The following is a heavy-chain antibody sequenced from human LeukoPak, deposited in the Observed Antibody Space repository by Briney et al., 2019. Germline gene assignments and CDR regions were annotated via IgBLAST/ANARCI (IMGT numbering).Heavy chain of an antibody. Sequence: GGSLRLSCAASGFTFSDFGMHWVRQAPGKGLDWVAFIRYDGSNKYYADSVKGRFTISRDNSKNTLYLQMNSLRAEDTAVYYCAKDPCNEWVGRDDAFDIWGQGTMVTVSS. J-gene: IGHJ3*02. D-gene: IGHD3-10*01. CDR3: AKDPCNEWVGRDDAFDI. V-gene: IGHV3-30*02. CDR1: GFTFSDFG. CDR2: IRYDGSNK.